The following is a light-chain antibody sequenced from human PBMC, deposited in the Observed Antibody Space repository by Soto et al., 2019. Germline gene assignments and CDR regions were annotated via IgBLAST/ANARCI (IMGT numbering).Light chain of an antibody. Sequence: DIQMTQSPSARSASLGDRVTVTCRASHGISNYLARVQQKPGKVPTRLIGAAASLQSGVPSRFSGSGSGTEFTLTISSLQPEDFATYYCLQHNSYPWTFGQGTKVEIK. CDR1: HGISNY. J-gene: IGKJ1*01. CDR3: LQHNSYPWT. V-gene: IGKV1-17*03. CDR2: AAA.